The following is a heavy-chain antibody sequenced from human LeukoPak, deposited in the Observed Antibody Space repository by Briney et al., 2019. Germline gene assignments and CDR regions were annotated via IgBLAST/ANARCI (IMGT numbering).Heavy chain of an antibody. V-gene: IGHV4-34*01. D-gene: IGHD6-13*01. CDR2: INHSGST. CDR3: ARHSSSWSWFDP. CDR1: GGSFSGYY. J-gene: IGHJ5*02. Sequence: SETLSLTCAVYGGSFSGYYRSWIRQPPGKGLEWIGEINHSGSTNYNPSLKSRVTISVDTSKNQFSLKLSSVTAADTAVYYCARHSSSWSWFDPWGQGTLVTVSS.